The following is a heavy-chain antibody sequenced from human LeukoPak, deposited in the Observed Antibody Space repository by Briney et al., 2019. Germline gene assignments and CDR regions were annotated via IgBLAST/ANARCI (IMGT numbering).Heavy chain of an antibody. D-gene: IGHD6-13*01. CDR2: IYYSGST. CDR1: GGSISSYY. Sequence: PSETLSLTCTVSGGSISSYYWSWIRQPPGKGLEWIGYIYYSGSTNYNPSLKSRVTISVDTSKNQFSLKLSSVTAADTAVYYCVRHHGAAGLNAFEIWGQGTMVTVSS. CDR3: VRHHGAAGLNAFEI. V-gene: IGHV4-59*08. J-gene: IGHJ3*02.